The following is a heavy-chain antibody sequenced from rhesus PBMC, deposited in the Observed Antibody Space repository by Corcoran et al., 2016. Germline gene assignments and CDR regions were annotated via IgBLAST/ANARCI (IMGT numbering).Heavy chain of an antibody. V-gene: IGHV4-122*02. D-gene: IGHD4-23*01. CDR2: ISKSGNT. Sequence: QLQLQESGPGLVKPSDTLSLTCAVSGYSISSGYGWSWIRQPPGKGLEWIGYISKSGNTRYNPSLKSRVTISRDTPKNQFSIRLKAVTAADTAVYYCSRDRPNTVTTYYAFDFWGRGLRVTVSS. CDR1: GYSISSGYG. CDR3: SRDRPNTVTTYYAFDF. J-gene: IGHJ3*01.